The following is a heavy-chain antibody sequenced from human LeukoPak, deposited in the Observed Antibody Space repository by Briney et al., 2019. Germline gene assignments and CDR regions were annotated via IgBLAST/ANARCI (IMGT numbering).Heavy chain of an antibody. Sequence: SETLSLTCTVSGGSISSGGYYWSWIRQHPGKGLEWIGFMYYSGSTYYNPSLKSRVTISVDTSKNQFSLKLSSVTAADTAVYYCARDLAATLGYCSGGSCYSNWFDPWGQGTLVTVLS. D-gene: IGHD2-15*01. CDR1: GGSISSGGYY. V-gene: IGHV4-31*03. CDR3: ARDLAATLGYCSGGSCYSNWFDP. CDR2: MYYSGST. J-gene: IGHJ5*02.